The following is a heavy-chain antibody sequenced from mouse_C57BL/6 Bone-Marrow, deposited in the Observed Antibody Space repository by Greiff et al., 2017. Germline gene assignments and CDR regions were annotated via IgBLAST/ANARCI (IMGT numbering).Heavy chain of an antibody. Sequence: QVQLKESGAELVRPGTSVKVSCKASGYAFTNYLIEWVKQRPGQGLEWIGVINPGSGGTNYNEKFKGKATLTADKSSSTAYKQLSSLTSEDSAVYCCARNYGRRPWFAYWGQGTLVTVSA. V-gene: IGHV1-54*01. CDR3: ARNYGRRPWFAY. J-gene: IGHJ3*01. D-gene: IGHD1-1*01. CDR2: INPGSGGT. CDR1: GYAFTNYL.